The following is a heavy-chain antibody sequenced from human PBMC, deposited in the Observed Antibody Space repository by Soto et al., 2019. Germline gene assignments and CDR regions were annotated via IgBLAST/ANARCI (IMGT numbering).Heavy chain of an antibody. CDR3: ARDRTSGWYRDFDY. J-gene: IGHJ4*02. V-gene: IGHV3-74*01. Sequence: GGSLRLSCAASGFTFNRYWMHWVRQVPGKGLVWVSLINIDGTTTTYADSVKGRFTISRDNAKNTLYLQLESLRVEDTGVYYCARDRTSGWYRDFDYWGQGVLVTVSS. D-gene: IGHD6-19*01. CDR2: INIDGTTT. CDR1: GFTFNRYW.